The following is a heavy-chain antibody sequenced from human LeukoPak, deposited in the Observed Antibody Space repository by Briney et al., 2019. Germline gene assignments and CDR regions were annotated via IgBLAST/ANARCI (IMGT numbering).Heavy chain of an antibody. CDR2: IYPGDPDT. CDR1: GYSFTSYW. Sequence: GESLKISCKGSGYSFTSYWIGWVRQMPGKGLEWMGIIYPGDPDTRYSPSFQGQVTISANKSISTAYLQWSSLKASDTAMYYCARRSLIAAAGSWSPDYWGQGTLVTVSS. CDR3: ARRSLIAAAGSWSPDY. D-gene: IGHD6-13*01. V-gene: IGHV5-51*01. J-gene: IGHJ4*02.